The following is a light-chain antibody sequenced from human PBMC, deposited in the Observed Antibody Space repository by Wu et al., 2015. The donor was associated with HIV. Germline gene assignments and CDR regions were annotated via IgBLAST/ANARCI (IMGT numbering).Light chain of an antibody. J-gene: IGKJ4*01. Sequence: TLSCRASQSVSSYLAWYQPGKPWPRLPRLLIYDASNRATGIPARFSGSGSGTEFILTIINLKSEDFAVYFCQQYSTWPPLTFGGGTKIEIK. CDR2: DAS. CDR1: QSVSSY. CDR3: QQYSTWPPLT. V-gene: IGKV3-11*01.